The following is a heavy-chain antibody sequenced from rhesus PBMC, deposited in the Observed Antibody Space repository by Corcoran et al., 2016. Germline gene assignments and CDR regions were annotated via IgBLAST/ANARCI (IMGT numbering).Heavy chain of an antibody. V-gene: IGHV4S10*01. J-gene: IGHJ5-2*02. Sequence: QVQRQESCPGVVKPSQTLSATCAISGGSTSDGYRWGWSRQPLGKALEWIGYIDDTSANTTCTPSLPARITISTDTTKTHYSLMLRSVTAAATAVYYCASDLRQLVYPSASLDVWGRGVLVTVSS. CDR3: ASDLRQLVYPSASLDV. CDR1: GGSTSDGYR. D-gene: IGHD6-13*01. CDR2: IDDTSANT.